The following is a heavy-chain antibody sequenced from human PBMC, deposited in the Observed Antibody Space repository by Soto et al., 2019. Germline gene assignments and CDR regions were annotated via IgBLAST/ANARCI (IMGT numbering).Heavy chain of an antibody. CDR1: GGSISSGDYY. V-gene: IGHV4-30-4*01. D-gene: IGHD4-4*01. CDR3: ASVSGPAHDYTDWYFDL. Sequence: QVQLQESGPGLVKPSQTLSLTCTVSGGSISSGDYYWSWIRQPPGKGLEWIGYIYYSGSTYYNPSLKSRVTISVDTSKNQFSLKLSSVTAADTAVYYCASVSGPAHDYTDWYFDLWGRGTLVTVSS. CDR2: IYYSGST. J-gene: IGHJ2*01.